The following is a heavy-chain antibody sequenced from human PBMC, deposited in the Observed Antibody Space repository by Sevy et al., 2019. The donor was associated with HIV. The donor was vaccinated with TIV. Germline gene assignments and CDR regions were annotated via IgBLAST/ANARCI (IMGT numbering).Heavy chain of an antibody. CDR2: IYYSGST. J-gene: IGHJ5*02. CDR1: GGSISSSSYY. Sequence: SETLSLTCTVSGGSISSSSYYWGWIRQPPGKGLEWIGSIYYSGSTYYNPSLKSRVTISVDTSKNQFSLKLSSVTAADTAVYYYARRIAVAGTAWFDPWGQGTLVTVSS. CDR3: ARRIAVAGTAWFDP. D-gene: IGHD6-19*01. V-gene: IGHV4-39*01.